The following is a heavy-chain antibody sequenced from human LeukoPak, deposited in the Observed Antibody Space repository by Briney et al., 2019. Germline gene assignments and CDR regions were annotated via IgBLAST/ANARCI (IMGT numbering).Heavy chain of an antibody. CDR3: ARSTMGARRKYDY. D-gene: IGHD3-10*01. CDR1: GDTFTTYD. Sequence: ASVTVSCTASGDTFTTYDVNWVRQAPGQGLEWMGWLNPNSGNTGYVQKFQGRVTMTMNTSISTAYMELTSLTSEDTAVYYCARSTMGARRKYDYWGQGTLVTVSS. V-gene: IGHV1-8*01. CDR2: LNPNSGNT. J-gene: IGHJ4*02.